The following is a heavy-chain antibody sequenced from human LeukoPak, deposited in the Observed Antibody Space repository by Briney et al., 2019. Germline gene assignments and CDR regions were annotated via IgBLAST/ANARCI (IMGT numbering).Heavy chain of an antibody. V-gene: IGHV3-30-3*01. D-gene: IGHD3-22*01. CDR1: GFTFSSYA. Sequence: GRSLRLSCAASGFTFSSYAMHWVRQAPGKGLEWVAVISYDGSNKYYADSVKGRFTISRDNSKNTLYLQMNSLRAEDTAVYYCARDLGAYDSSGCAVDYWGQGTLVTVSS. CDR2: ISYDGSNK. J-gene: IGHJ4*02. CDR3: ARDLGAYDSSGCAVDY.